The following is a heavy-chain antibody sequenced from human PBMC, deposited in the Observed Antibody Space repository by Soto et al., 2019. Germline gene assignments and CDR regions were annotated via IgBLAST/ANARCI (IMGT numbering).Heavy chain of an antibody. CDR2: INAGNGNR. V-gene: IGHV1-3*01. Sequence: ASVKVSCKASGYTFTSYAMHWVRQAPGQRLEWMGWINAGNGNRKYSRKFQGRVTITRDTSASTAYMELSSLRSEDTAVYYCARGLNGYLHYFDYWGQGTLVTVSS. CDR3: ARGLNGYLHYFDY. D-gene: IGHD5-18*01. J-gene: IGHJ4*02. CDR1: GYTFTSYA.